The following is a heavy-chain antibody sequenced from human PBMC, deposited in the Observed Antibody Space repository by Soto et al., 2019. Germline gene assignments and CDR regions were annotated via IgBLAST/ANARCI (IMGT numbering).Heavy chain of an antibody. V-gene: IGHV1-24*01. D-gene: IGHD6-13*01. J-gene: IGHJ5*02. Sequence: QVQLVQSGAEVKKPGASVKVSCKVSGYTLTELSMHWVRQAPGKGLEWMGGFYPEDGETIYAQKCQGRVTMTEDTSTDTAYMELSSLRSEDTAVYYCATVPFSYSCIAAAGATYNWFDPWGQGTLVTVSS. CDR2: FYPEDGET. CDR3: ATVPFSYSCIAAAGATYNWFDP. CDR1: GYTLTELS.